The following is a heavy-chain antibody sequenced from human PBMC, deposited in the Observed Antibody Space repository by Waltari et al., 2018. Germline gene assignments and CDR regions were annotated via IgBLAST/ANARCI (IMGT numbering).Heavy chain of an antibody. CDR3: AIGPSVGGDTFDY. CDR2: TNQDGSEK. Sequence: EVQLVESGGGLVQPGGSLRFSCTASGFTFSSHWMSWVRQAPGKGLEWVANTNQDGSEKYYVVSVKGRFTISRDNAKNSRYLQMDSLRAEDTAVYYCAIGPSVGGDTFDYWGQGTLVTVSS. D-gene: IGHD2-21*02. CDR1: GFTFSSHW. V-gene: IGHV3-7*01. J-gene: IGHJ4*02.